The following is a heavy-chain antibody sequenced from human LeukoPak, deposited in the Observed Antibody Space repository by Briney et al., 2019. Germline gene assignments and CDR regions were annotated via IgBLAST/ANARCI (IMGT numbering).Heavy chain of an antibody. V-gene: IGHV3-30*18. CDR1: GFTFSSYG. CDR2: ISYDGSNK. D-gene: IGHD1-26*01. J-gene: IGHJ4*02. CDR3: AKDGPYSGSTESPFDY. Sequence: PGRSLRLSCAASGFTFSSYGMRWVRQAPGKGLEWVAVISYDGSNKYYADSVKGRFAISRDNSKNTLYLQMNSLRAEDTAVYYCAKDGPYSGSTESPFDYWGQGTLVTVSS.